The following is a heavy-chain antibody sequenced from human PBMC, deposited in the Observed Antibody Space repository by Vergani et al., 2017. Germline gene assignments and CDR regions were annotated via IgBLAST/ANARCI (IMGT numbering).Heavy chain of an antibody. CDR3: ATLLSSYYYDSSGDTGAFDI. Sequence: QVQLVQSGAEVKQPGSSVKVSCKASGGTFSSYAISWVRQAPGQGLEWMGRIIHIFGTANYAQKFQGRVTITADESTSTAYMELSSLRSEDTAVYYCATLLSSYYYDSSGDTGAFDIWGQGTMVTVSS. CDR2: IIHIFGTA. D-gene: IGHD3-22*01. V-gene: IGHV1-69*13. J-gene: IGHJ3*02. CDR1: GGTFSSYA.